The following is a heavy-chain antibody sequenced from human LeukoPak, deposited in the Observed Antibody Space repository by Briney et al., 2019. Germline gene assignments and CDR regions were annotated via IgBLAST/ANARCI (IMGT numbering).Heavy chain of an antibody. CDR1: GFTFTSAW. J-gene: IGHJ4*02. V-gene: IGHV3-15*01. CDR3: IRFGSPYY. D-gene: IGHD6-6*01. Sequence: GGSLRLSCTASGFTFTSAWMTWVRQAPGKGLEWVGRIKSKNDGGTADCGAPVKGRFSISRDDSKQTMYLQMNSLKSEDTAVYYCIRFGSPYYWGQGTLVIVSS. CDR2: IKSKNDGGTA.